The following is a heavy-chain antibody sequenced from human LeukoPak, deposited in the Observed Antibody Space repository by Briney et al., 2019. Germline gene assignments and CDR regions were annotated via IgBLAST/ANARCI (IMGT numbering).Heavy chain of an antibody. CDR3: ARNDYSSSSDWFDP. D-gene: IGHD6-6*01. Sequence: SETLSLTCTVSGGSMFSSYWSWLRQPPGKGLEWIGYIYDTGTTKYNPSLNSRVTISVDTSKKQLYLRLTSVTAADTAVYYCARNDYSSSSDWFDPWGQGTLVTVSS. CDR2: IYDTGTT. J-gene: IGHJ5*02. V-gene: IGHV4-59*01. CDR1: GGSMFSSY.